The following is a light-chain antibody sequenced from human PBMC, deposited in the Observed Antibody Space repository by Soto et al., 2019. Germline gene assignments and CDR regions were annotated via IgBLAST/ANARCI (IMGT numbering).Light chain of an antibody. CDR3: FLSYSGAWV. CDR2: DTS. CDR1: TGAVTSGHD. J-gene: IGLJ3*02. V-gene: IGLV7-46*01. Sequence: QTVVTQEPSLTVSLGGTVTLTCGSSTGAVTSGHDHHWFQQKPGLAPMTLIEDTSNEHSWTPARFSGSLLGGNAALTLSGAQPEDEAEYYCFLSYSGAWVFGGGTKLTVL.